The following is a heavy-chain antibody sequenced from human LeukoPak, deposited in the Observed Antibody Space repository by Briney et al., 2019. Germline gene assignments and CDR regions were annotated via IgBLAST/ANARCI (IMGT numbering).Heavy chain of an antibody. CDR2: ISAYNGNT. CDR3: ARDLNEYLNDI. CDR1: GSTFTSYG. V-gene: IGHV1-18*01. D-gene: IGHD2/OR15-2a*01. Sequence: GASVKVSCKASGSTFTSYGISWVRQAPGQQLEWMGGISAYNGNTNYAQKLQGRVTMTTDTSTSTAYMELRSLRSDDTAVYYCARDLNEYLNDIWGQGTMVTVSS. J-gene: IGHJ3*02.